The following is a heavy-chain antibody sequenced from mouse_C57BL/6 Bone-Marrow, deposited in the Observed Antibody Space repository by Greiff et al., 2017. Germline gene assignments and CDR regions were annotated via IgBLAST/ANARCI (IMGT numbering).Heavy chain of an antibody. J-gene: IGHJ2*01. CDR1: GFSLSTSGMG. D-gene: IGHD1-1*01. Sequence: QVTLKESGPGILQSSQTLSLTCSFSGFSLSTSGMGVSWIRQPSGKGLEWLAHIYWDDDKRYNPSLKRRLTISKDTSRNQVFLKITSLDTANTATYYDTRRDPSYHYGSSYPLYFDYWGQGTTLTVAS. CDR2: IYWDDDK. V-gene: IGHV8-12*01. CDR3: TRRDPSYHYGSSYPLYFDY.